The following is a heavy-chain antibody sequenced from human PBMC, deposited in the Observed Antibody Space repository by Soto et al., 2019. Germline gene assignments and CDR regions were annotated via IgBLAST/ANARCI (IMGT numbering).Heavy chain of an antibody. Sequence: EVQLLESGGGLVQPGGSLRLSCAASGFTFNNYAMTWVRQAPGKGLEWVSAISGGGDTTSYADSVQGRFTVSRDGSKNTLYLQMSSLRAEETALYYCAKGRGGSGSLTPRVDFWGQGTLVTVSS. J-gene: IGHJ4*02. D-gene: IGHD3-10*01. CDR1: GFTFNNYA. CDR2: ISGGGDTT. V-gene: IGHV3-23*01. CDR3: AKGRGGSGSLTPRVDF.